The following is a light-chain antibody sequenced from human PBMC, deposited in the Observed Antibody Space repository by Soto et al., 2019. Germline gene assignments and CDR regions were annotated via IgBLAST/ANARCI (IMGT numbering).Light chain of an antibody. CDR2: KAS. CDR1: QSISSW. CDR3: QQYNSIRGT. Sequence: DIQMTQSPSTLSASVGDRVTITCRASQSISSWLAWYQQKPGKAPKLLIYKASSLESGVPSRFSGSGSGTKFTLTISSLQPDDFATYYCQQYNSIRGTFGQGTKVDIK. V-gene: IGKV1-5*03. J-gene: IGKJ1*01.